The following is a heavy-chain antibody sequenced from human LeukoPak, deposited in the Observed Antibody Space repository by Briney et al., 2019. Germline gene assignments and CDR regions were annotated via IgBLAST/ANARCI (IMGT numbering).Heavy chain of an antibody. D-gene: IGHD6-19*01. CDR2: IYSGGST. J-gene: IGHJ4*02. CDR3: ARGRKYSTGWYYFDY. CDR1: GFTVSSNY. V-gene: IGHV3-53*01. Sequence: GGSLRLSCAASGFTVSSNYMSWVRQAPGKGLEWVSVIYSGGSTYYGDSVKGRFTISRDKSKNTLYLQMNSLRQENTCVNYCARGRKYSTGWYYFDYWGQGTLVTVSS.